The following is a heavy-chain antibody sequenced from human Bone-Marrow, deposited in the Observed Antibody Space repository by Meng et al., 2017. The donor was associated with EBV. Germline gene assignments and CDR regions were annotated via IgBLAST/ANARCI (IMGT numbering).Heavy chain of an antibody. CDR2: ITGSSGTT. CDR3: AKNKGRTSYHYYSFDY. D-gene: IGHD3-16*01. CDR1: GFTMNTFA. J-gene: IGHJ4*02. V-gene: IGHV3-23*01. Sequence: EVQVLESGGGLVQPGGSLRLSCVASGFTMNTFAMSWVRQAPGKGLEWVSTITGSSGTTYYADSVKGRFTVSRDNSKSTVYLQLNSLRAEDTAVYFCAKNKGRTSYHYYSFDYWGPGALVTVSS.